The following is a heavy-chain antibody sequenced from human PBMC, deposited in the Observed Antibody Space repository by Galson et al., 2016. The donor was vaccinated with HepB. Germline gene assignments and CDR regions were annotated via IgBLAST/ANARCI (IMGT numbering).Heavy chain of an antibody. CDR2: TNIGNGNT. Sequence: SVKVSCKASGYTFNSYAIHWLRQAPGQSLEWMGWTNIGNGNTQYSLSFQGRVIITRDTSANTVYMEVDSLTAEDTSVYYCARVRSKDSWLPYFDFWGQGTLVTVSS. CDR3: ARVRSKDSWLPYFDF. V-gene: IGHV1-3*04. CDR1: GYTFNSYA. D-gene: IGHD3-22*01. J-gene: IGHJ4*02.